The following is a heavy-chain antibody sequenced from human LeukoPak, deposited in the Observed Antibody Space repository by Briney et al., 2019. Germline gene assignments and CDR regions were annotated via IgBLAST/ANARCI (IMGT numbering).Heavy chain of an antibody. CDR1: GGSFSGYY. V-gene: IGHV4-34*01. CDR2: INHSGST. J-gene: IGHJ4*02. Sequence: SETLSLTCAVYGGSFSGYYWSWIRQPPGKGLEWIGEINHSGSTNYNPSLKSRVTISVDTSKNQFSLKLSSVTAAGTAVYYCARESYSSGWSPLGYWGQGTLVTVSS. D-gene: IGHD6-19*01. CDR3: ARESYSSGWSPLGY.